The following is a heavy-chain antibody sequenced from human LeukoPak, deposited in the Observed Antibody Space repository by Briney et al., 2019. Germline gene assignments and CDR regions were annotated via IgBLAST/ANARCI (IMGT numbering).Heavy chain of an antibody. Sequence: GGSLRLSCVASGFTFSNYWMHWVRQAPGKGLVWGSRVNTDDSRTNYADSVKGRFTISRDNAKNTVYLQMNSLRGEATAAYYCARGASGSYSVAYWGQGILVTVSS. D-gene: IGHD1-26*01. CDR1: GFTFSNYW. CDR2: VNTDDSRT. CDR3: ARGASGSYSVAY. J-gene: IGHJ4*02. V-gene: IGHV3-74*01.